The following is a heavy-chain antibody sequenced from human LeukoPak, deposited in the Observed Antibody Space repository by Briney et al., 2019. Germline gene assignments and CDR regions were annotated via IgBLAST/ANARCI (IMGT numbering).Heavy chain of an antibody. CDR3: ARDSSGWYDYYYGMDV. CDR2: ISSSSSYI. V-gene: IGHV3-21*01. D-gene: IGHD6-19*01. J-gene: IGHJ6*02. Sequence: GGSLRLSCAASGFTFSSHAMSWVRRAPGKGLEWVSSISSSSSYIYYADSVKGRFTISRDNAKNSLYLQMNSLRDEDTAVYYCARDSSGWYDYYYGMDVWGQGTTVTVSS. CDR1: GFTFSSHA.